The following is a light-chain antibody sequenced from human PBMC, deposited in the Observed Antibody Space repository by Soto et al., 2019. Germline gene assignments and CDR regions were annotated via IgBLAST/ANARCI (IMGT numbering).Light chain of an antibody. CDR1: SSDVGGYNY. V-gene: IGLV2-14*01. CDR3: SSYTGSHTYV. J-gene: IGLJ1*01. CDR2: EVS. Sequence: QSALTQPASVSGSPGQSITISCTGTSSDVGGYNYVSWYQQHPGKAPKLMIYEVSNRPSGVPNRFSGSKSGNTASLTISGLQAEDEADYYCSSYTGSHTYVFGTGTKVTVL.